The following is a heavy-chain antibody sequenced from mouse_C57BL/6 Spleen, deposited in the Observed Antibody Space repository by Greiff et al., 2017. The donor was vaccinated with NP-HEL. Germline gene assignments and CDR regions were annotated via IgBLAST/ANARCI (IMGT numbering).Heavy chain of an antibody. Sequence: QVQLKQPGAELVKPGASVKMSCKASGYTFTSYWITWVKQRPGQGLEWIGDIYPGSGSTNYNEKFKSKATLTVDTSSSTAYMQLSSLTSEDSAVYYCAREGGSRRYFDVWGTGTTVTVSS. J-gene: IGHJ1*03. CDR2: IYPGSGST. CDR3: AREGGSRRYFDV. D-gene: IGHD1-1*01. CDR1: GYTFTSYW. V-gene: IGHV1-55*01.